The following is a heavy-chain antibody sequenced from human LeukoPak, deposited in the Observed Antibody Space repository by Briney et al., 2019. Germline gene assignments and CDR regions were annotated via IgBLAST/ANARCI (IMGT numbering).Heavy chain of an antibody. CDR1: EFSVGSNY. V-gene: IGHV3-66*01. D-gene: IGHD3-22*01. Sequence: GGSLRLSCAASEFSVGSNYMTWVRQAPGKGLEWVSLIYSGGSTYYADSVKGRFTISRDNSKNTLYLQMNSLRAEDTAVYYCAGSDTIGYLPREWDYWYFDLWGRGTLVTVSS. CDR2: IYSGGST. J-gene: IGHJ2*01. CDR3: AGSDTIGYLPREWDYWYFDL.